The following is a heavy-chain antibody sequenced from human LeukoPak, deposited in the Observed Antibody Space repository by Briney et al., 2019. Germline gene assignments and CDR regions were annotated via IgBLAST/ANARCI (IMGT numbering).Heavy chain of an antibody. CDR1: GGTFSSYA. V-gene: IGHV1-69*13. Sequence: ASVKVSCKASGGTFSSYAISWVRQAPGQGLEWMGGIIPIFGTANYAQKFQGRVTITADESTSTAYMELSSLRSEDTAVYYCARGAQMIVVIIDWGDAFDIWGQGTMVTVSS. CDR3: ARGAQMIVVIIDWGDAFDI. CDR2: IIPIFGTA. D-gene: IGHD3-22*01. J-gene: IGHJ3*02.